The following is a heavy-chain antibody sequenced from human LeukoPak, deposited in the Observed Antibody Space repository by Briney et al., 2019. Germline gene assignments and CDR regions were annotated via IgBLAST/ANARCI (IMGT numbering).Heavy chain of an antibody. CDR1: GITFSSHA. Sequence: GGSLRLSCATSGITFSSHAMSWVRQAPGKGLEWVSLISGSGGHTYYGDSVKGRFTISRDNSKNTFYLQMNSLRADDTAVYYCAKGGVATMRDGYNYYFYYMEVWGKGTTVTVSS. CDR2: ISGSGGHT. V-gene: IGHV3-23*01. J-gene: IGHJ6*03. D-gene: IGHD5-24*01. CDR3: AKGGVATMRDGYNYYFYYMEV.